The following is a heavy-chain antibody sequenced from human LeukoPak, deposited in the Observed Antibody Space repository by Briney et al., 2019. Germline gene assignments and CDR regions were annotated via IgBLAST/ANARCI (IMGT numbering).Heavy chain of an antibody. CDR3: ARDLGSSWYQIGDY. CDR2: INWNGGST. Sequence: GGSLRLSCAASGFTFSSYAMHWVRQAPGKGLEWVSGINWNGGSTGYADSVKGRFTISRDNAKNSLYLQMNSLRAEDTALYYCARDLGSSWYQIGDYWGQGTPVTVSS. J-gene: IGHJ4*02. D-gene: IGHD6-13*01. CDR1: GFTFSSYA. V-gene: IGHV3-20*04.